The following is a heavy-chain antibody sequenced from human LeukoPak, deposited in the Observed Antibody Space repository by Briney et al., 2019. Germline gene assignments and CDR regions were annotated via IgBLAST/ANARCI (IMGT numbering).Heavy chain of an antibody. V-gene: IGHV3-11*01. J-gene: IGHJ1*01. Sequence: GGSLRLTCAASGFTFSDYYMIWIRQAPGKGLEWVSYISSSGSTIYYADSVKGRFTISRDNAKNSLYLQMNSLRADDTAVYYCARDFGDTSDTYFQHWGQGTLVTVSS. CDR1: GFTFSDYY. D-gene: IGHD3-22*01. CDR2: ISSSGSTI. CDR3: ARDFGDTSDTYFQH.